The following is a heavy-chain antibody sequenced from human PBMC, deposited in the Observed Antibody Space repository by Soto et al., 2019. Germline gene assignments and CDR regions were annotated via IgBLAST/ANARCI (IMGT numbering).Heavy chain of an antibody. D-gene: IGHD6-6*01. CDR1: GFTFRNHG. Sequence: PGGSLRLSCEAAGFTFRNHGMHWVRQAPGKGLEWVAVIWYDGSDKYYADSVKGRFTISRDNSKNTLFLQMNSLRVEDTAMYFCARDIASRRFDYLGQGTLVTVS. J-gene: IGHJ4*02. V-gene: IGHV3-33*01. CDR2: IWYDGSDK. CDR3: ARDIASRRFDY.